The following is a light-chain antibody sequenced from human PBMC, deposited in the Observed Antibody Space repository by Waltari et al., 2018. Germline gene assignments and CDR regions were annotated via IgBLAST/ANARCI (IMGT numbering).Light chain of an antibody. V-gene: IGLV2-14*03. CDR3: SSYTSSTTL. J-gene: IGLJ2*01. Sequence: QSALTQPASVSGSPGQSITISRTGTSSDVGAYIYVSWYQQHPGKAPKLLIYDVNTRPSGVSNRFSGSKSGNTASLTISGLQAEDEADYYCSSYTSSTTLFGGGTKLTVL. CDR1: SSDVGAYIY. CDR2: DVN.